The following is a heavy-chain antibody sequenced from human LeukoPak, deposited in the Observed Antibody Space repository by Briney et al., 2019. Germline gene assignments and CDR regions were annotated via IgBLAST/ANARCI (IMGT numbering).Heavy chain of an antibody. D-gene: IGHD2/OR15-2a*01. V-gene: IGHV4-34*01. Sequence: SETLSLTCAVYGGSFSGYYWSWIRQPPGKGLEWIGEINHSGSTNYNPSLKSRVTISVDTSKNQFSLKLSSVTAADTAVYYCARILPRVDAFDIWGQGTMVTVSS. CDR2: INHSGST. CDR1: GGSFSGYY. CDR3: ARILPRVDAFDI. J-gene: IGHJ3*02.